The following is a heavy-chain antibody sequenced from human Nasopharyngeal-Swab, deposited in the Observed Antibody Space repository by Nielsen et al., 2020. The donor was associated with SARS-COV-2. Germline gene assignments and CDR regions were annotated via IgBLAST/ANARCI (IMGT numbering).Heavy chain of an antibody. V-gene: IGHV4-61*08. CDR3: ASGAGSGWFYFSS. D-gene: IGHD6-19*01. J-gene: IGHJ4*02. Sequence: SETLSLTCAVSGGSISSGGYSWNWIRQPPGKGLEWIGQMYYSGSNDYNPSLKGRVTISLDTSKNQFSLRLSSVTAADTAVYYCASGAGSGWFYFSSWGQGTLVTVSS. CDR2: MYYSGSN. CDR1: GGSISSGGYS.